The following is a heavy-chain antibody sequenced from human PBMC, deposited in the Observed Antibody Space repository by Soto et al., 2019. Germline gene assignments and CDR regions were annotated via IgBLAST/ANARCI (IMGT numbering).Heavy chain of an antibody. J-gene: IGHJ4*02. D-gene: IGHD3-3*01. CDR2: INAGNGNT. CDR3: ARSVDVLRFLEWSPYDY. CDR1: GYTFTSYA. Sequence: ASVKVSCKASGYTFTSYAMHWVRQAPGQRLEWMGWINAGNGNTKYSQKFQGRVTITRDTSASTAYMELSSLRSEDTAVYYCARSVDVLRFLEWSPYDYWGQGTLVTVS. V-gene: IGHV1-3*01.